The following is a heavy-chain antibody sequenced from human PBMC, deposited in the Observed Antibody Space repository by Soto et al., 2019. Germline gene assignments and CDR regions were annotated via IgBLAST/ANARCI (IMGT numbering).Heavy chain of an antibody. J-gene: IGHJ6*02. D-gene: IGHD3-16*01. CDR1: GDSISSGNKY. Sequence: SETLSLTCTVSGDSISSGNKYWSWIRQAPGKGLEWIGYIFSSGTTYYNPSLKSRLTMSLDTSQNQFSLRLASVTDADSAVYYCARVPSPFDYYYAMDVWGQGTTVTVS. V-gene: IGHV4-30-4*01. CDR3: ARVPSPFDYYYAMDV. CDR2: IFSSGTT.